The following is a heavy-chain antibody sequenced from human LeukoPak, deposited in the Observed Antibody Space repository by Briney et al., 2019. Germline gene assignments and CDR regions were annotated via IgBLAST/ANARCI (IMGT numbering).Heavy chain of an antibody. J-gene: IGHJ4*02. D-gene: IGHD6-19*01. CDR2: IYPGDSDT. Sequence: KTGESLKISCQGSGYSFTNYWIAWVRQVPGKGLEWMGIIYPGDSDTRYSPSFQGQVTISADKSISTAYLQWSSLKASDTAMFYCAISGYSSGRTYYYFDYWGQGTLVTVSS. CDR1: GYSFTNYW. V-gene: IGHV5-51*01. CDR3: AISGYSSGRTYYYFDY.